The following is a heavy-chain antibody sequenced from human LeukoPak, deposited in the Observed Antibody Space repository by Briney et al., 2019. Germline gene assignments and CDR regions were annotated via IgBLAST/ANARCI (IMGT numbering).Heavy chain of an antibody. CDR2: VDPEDGET. CDR3: ATAPGGRPGVGDPPPDS. J-gene: IGHJ4*02. D-gene: IGHD2-21*02. Sequence: ATVKISCKASGYTFTDYYMHWVQQAPGKGLERMGRVDPEDGETIYAEKFQGRVTITADTSTDTAYMELSSLRSEDTAVYYCATAPGGRPGVGDPPPDSWARGPWVTVS. V-gene: IGHV1-69-2*01. CDR1: GYTFTDYY.